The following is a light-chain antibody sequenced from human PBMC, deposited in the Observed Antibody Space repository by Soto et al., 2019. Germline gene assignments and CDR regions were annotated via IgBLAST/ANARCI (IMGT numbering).Light chain of an antibody. J-gene: IGLJ3*02. CDR2: YKSDSDN. CDR1: SGINVATYR. Sequence: QAVVTQPSSLSASPGATASLTCTLRSGINVATYRIYWYQQKPGSPPQYLLRYKSDSDNQQGSGVPSRFSGFKDNLANAGILLISGLQSEDEADYYCLIWHNNAWMFGGGTKLTVL. CDR3: LIWHNNAWM. V-gene: IGLV5-45*03.